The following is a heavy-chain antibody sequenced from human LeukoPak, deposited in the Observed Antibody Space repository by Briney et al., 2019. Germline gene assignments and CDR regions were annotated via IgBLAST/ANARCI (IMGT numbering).Heavy chain of an antibody. CDR3: ATAAYNSPFDY. D-gene: IGHD1-14*01. CDR2: IYYTGST. J-gene: IGHJ4*02. Sequence: PSETLSLTCTVSGGSLSSSSYYWGWIRQPPGKGLEWIGSIYYTGSTYYNPSLKSRVTISVDTSKNQFSLKLNSVTAADTAVFYCATAAYNSPFDYWGQGILVTVSS. CDR1: GGSLSSSSYY. V-gene: IGHV4-39*07.